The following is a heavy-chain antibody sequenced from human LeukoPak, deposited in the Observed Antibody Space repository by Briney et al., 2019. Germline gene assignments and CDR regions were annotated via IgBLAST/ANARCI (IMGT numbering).Heavy chain of an antibody. CDR2: IFYSGST. Sequence: PSETLALTCTVSGCSISSYYWGWIRQPPGKGLEWFGDIFYSGSTNYNPSLKSRVTISVETSKNAFSLKLRSVTAADTAVYYCARVTGYRIEDYFDYWGQGTLVTVSS. D-gene: IGHD6-13*01. V-gene: IGHV4-59*01. CDR1: GCSISSYY. J-gene: IGHJ4*02. CDR3: ARVTGYRIEDYFDY.